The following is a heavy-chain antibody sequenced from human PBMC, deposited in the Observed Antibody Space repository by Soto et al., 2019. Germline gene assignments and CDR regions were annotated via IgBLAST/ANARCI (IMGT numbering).Heavy chain of an antibody. J-gene: IGHJ4*01. Sequence: AETLSLTCTVSVGSISSYYWSWIRQPPGKGLEWIRYIFYSRGTNYNPSLRSRVTMSLDKSKNQLSLILYSVTAADTGVYYCARYSAASGTYYFDYWGQGTLVTVSS. CDR3: ARYSAASGTYYFDY. D-gene: IGHD6-13*01. V-gene: IGHV4-59*12. CDR1: VGSISSYY. CDR2: IFYSRGT.